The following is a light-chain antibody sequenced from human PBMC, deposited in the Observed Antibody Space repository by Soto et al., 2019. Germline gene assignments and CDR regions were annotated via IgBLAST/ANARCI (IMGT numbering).Light chain of an antibody. J-gene: IGLJ1*01. V-gene: IGLV2-14*01. Sequence: HSVLTKPASVSGSPGQSITISCTGTSSDVGGYNYVSWYQQHPGKAPKLMIYDVSNRPSGVSNRFSGSKSGNTASLTISGLQAEDEADYYCSSYTSSSTRVFGPGTKVTVL. CDR1: SSDVGGYNY. CDR3: SSYTSSSTRV. CDR2: DVS.